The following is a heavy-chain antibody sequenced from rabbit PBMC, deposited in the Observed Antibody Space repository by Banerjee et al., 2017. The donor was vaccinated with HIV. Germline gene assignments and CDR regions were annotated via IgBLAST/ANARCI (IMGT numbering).Heavy chain of an antibody. V-gene: IGHV1S40*01. CDR1: GFSFSSGYY. Sequence: QSLEESGGDLVKPGASLTLTCKASGFSFSSGYYMCWVRQAPGKGLEWIACIYAGNSGNTYYASWAKGRFTISKTSSTTVTLQMTSLTAADTATYFCARSIFGYAGYGYATGYYFNLWGPGTLVTVS. CDR2: IYAGNSGNT. CDR3: ARSIFGYAGYGYATGYYFNL. D-gene: IGHD6-1*01. J-gene: IGHJ4*01.